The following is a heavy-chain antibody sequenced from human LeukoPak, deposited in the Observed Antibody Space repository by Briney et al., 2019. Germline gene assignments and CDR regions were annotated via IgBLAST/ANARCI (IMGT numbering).Heavy chain of an antibody. CDR3: ARLSKGRYIDYIFDY. CDR1: CRSVNSPEDY. CDR2: IYYTRCN. J-gene: IGHJ4*02. Sequence: SDPLPLTHTLSCRSVNSPEDYCRWIPQPPGKGLQLIGKIYYTRCNYYKPPRNTRVTRSVYTSQSRFSLKMTSVTAADTAVYYCARLSKGRYIDYIFDYWGEGTLVTVSS. D-gene: IGHD3-9*01. V-gene: IGHV4-39*01.